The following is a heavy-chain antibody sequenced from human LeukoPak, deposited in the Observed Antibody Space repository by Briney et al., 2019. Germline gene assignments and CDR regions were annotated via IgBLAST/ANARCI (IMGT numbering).Heavy chain of an antibody. V-gene: IGHV3-33*01. J-gene: IGHJ3*02. Sequence: GGCLRLSCAASGFTVRSYGMHWVRQASDRGLGWVAVIWYDGINKYYADSVEGRFTITINNSKNTLYLKMNSLRAEDTAVYYCARGGLGIGDFDIWGQGTMVTVSS. D-gene: IGHD7-27*01. CDR1: GFTVRSYG. CDR2: IWYDGINK. CDR3: ARGGLGIGDFDI.